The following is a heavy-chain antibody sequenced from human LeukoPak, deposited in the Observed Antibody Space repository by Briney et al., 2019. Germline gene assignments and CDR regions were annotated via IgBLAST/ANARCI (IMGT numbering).Heavy chain of an antibody. CDR1: GYTFTNYY. CDR3: ARGRRYGRGYDYEC. Sequence: ASVKVSCKASGYTFTNYYIHWVRQAPGQGLGCMGIINPSGGSTSYAQKFQGRVTMTRNTSISTAYMELSSLRSEDTAVYYCARGRRYGRGYDYECWGQGTLVTVSS. CDR2: INPSGGST. D-gene: IGHD5-12*01. V-gene: IGHV1-46*01. J-gene: IGHJ4*02.